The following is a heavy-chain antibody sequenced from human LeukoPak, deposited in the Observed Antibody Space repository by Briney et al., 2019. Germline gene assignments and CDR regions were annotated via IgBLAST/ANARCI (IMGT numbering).Heavy chain of an antibody. V-gene: IGHV3-23*01. D-gene: IGHD6-13*01. Sequence: GGSLRLSCAASGFTLSSYPMNWVRQAPGKGLEWVSTFVRGSTYYADTVQGRFTTSRDNSKNTLYLQMNSLRAEDTAVYFCTRAAPNGTSWYGKDDNWGQGTLVSVSS. J-gene: IGHJ4*02. CDR2: FVRGST. CDR1: GFTLSSYP. CDR3: TRAAPNGTSWYGKDDN.